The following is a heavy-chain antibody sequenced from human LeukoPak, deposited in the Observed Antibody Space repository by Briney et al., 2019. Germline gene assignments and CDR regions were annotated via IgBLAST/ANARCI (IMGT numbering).Heavy chain of an antibody. D-gene: IGHD3-22*01. J-gene: IGHJ4*02. V-gene: IGHV3-23*01. CDR2: FDRGSLDT. CDR1: GFTFSNSW. Sequence: GGSLRLSCAASGFTFSNSWMNWVRQAPGKGLQWVSLFDRGSLDTYYADSVRGRFTVSRDNNKNTLYLQMNSLRAEDTAVYYCARRGYESSGPKYYFDHWGQGILVTVSS. CDR3: ARRGYESSGPKYYFDH.